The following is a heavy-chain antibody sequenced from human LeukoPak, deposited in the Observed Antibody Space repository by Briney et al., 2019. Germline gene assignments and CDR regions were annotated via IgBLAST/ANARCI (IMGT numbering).Heavy chain of an antibody. D-gene: IGHD6-19*01. V-gene: IGHV1-8*01. CDR2: MNPNSGNT. Sequence: ASVKVSCKASGYTFTSYDINWVRQATGQGLEWMGWMNPNSGNTGYAQKFQGRVTMTRNTSISTAYMELSSLRSEDTAVYYCARELTLAVAGSRSGLWGKVAPTTTRREYYFDYWGQGTLVTVSS. J-gene: IGHJ4*02. CDR3: ARELTLAVAGSRSGLWGKVAPTTTRREYYFDY. CDR1: GYTFTSYD.